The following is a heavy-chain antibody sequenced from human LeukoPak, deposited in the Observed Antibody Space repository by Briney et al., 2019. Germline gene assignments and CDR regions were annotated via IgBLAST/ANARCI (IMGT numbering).Heavy chain of an antibody. CDR1: GFTFSSYS. Sequence: GGSLRLSCAASGFTFSSYSMNWVRQAPGKGLEWVSSISSSSSYIYYADSVKGRFTISRDNAKNSLYLQMNGLRAEDTAVYYCARGGGGGATYDYWGQGTLVTVSS. CDR2: ISSSSSYI. D-gene: IGHD1-26*01. CDR3: ARGGGGGATYDY. J-gene: IGHJ4*02. V-gene: IGHV3-21*01.